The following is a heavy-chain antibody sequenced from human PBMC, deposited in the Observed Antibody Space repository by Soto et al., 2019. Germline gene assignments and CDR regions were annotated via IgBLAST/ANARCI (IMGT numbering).Heavy chain of an antibody. Sequence: ASVKVSCKVSGYTLTELSMHWVRQAPGKGLEWMGSFDPEDGETIYAQKFQGRVTMTEDTSTDTAYMELSSLRSEDTAVYYCATGRGAAAGLNFDYWGQGTLVTVSS. CDR3: ATGRGAAAGLNFDY. D-gene: IGHD6-13*01. CDR2: FDPEDGET. CDR1: GYTLTELS. J-gene: IGHJ4*02. V-gene: IGHV1-24*01.